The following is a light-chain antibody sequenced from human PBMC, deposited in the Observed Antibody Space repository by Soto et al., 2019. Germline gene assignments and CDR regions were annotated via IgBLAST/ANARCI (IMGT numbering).Light chain of an antibody. CDR1: SSDIGSYNR. CDR2: EVN. J-gene: IGLJ1*01. V-gene: IGLV2-18*02. Sequence: QSALTQPASVSGSPGQAITISCTGTSSDIGSYNRVSWYQQPPGTAPKLIIYEVNNRPSGVPDRFSGSKSGNTASLTISELQAEDEADYYCNSFTTSSTYVFGTGTRSPS. CDR3: NSFTTSSTYV.